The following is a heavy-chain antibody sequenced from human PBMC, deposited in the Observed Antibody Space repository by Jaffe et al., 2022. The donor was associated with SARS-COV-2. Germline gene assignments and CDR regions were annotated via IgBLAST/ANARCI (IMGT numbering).Heavy chain of an antibody. V-gene: IGHV4-61*02. J-gene: IGHJ5*02. CDR3: ARGPIDFWSGYSGNWFDP. CDR2: IYTSGST. D-gene: IGHD3-3*01. CDR1: GGSISSGSYY. Sequence: QVQLQESGPGLVKPSQTLSLTCTVSGGSISSGSYYWSWIRQPAGKGLEWIGRIYTSGSTNYNPSLKSRVTISVDTSKNQFSLKLSSVTAADTAVYYCARGPIDFWSGYSGNWFDPWGQGTLVTVSS.